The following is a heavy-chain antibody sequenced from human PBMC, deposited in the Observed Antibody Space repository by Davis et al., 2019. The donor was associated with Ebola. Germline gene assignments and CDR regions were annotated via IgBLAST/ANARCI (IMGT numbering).Heavy chain of an antibody. J-gene: IGHJ6*02. CDR3: VNRYSSGWVPHYYYYGMDV. Sequence: GESLKISCSASGFTFSSYAMHWVRQAPGKGLEYVSAISSNGGSTYYADSVKGRFTISRDNSKNTLYPQMSSLRAEDTAVYYCVNRYSSGWVPHYYYYGMDVWGQGTTVTVSS. CDR1: GFTFSSYA. CDR2: ISSNGGST. D-gene: IGHD6-19*01. V-gene: IGHV3-64D*08.